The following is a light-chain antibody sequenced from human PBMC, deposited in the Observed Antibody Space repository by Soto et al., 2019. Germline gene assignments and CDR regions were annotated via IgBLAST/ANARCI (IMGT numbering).Light chain of an antibody. V-gene: IGKV3-11*01. Sequence: EVVLTQSPATLSLSPGEGATLSCRASQSIGNYLAWYQQKPGQAPRLLIYATSNRATGIPARFSGSGSGTDFTLTISRLEPEDFAVFYCQQFGDSVFTFGPGTNVDL. J-gene: IGKJ3*01. CDR2: ATS. CDR1: QSIGNY. CDR3: QQFGDSVFT.